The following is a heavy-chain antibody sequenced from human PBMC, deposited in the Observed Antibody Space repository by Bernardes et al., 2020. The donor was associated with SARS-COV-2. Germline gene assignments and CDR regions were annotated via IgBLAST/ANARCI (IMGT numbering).Heavy chain of an antibody. D-gene: IGHD2-21*02. CDR1: GFTVGSYA. CDR3: AKDYCDSDCDFFDH. V-gene: IGHV3-23*01. J-gene: IGHJ4*02. CDR2: ISGSGDIT. Sequence: GGSLRLSCAASGFTVGSYAMSWVRQAPGKGLEWVSGISGSGDITNYADSVKGRFTISRDISKNTVSLQMNTLRAGDTAIYYCAKDYCDSDCDFFDHWGQGTWFTVS.